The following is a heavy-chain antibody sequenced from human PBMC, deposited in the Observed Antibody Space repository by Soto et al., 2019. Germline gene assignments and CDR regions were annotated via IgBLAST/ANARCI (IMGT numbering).Heavy chain of an antibody. CDR1: GYTFTSYA. D-gene: IGHD2-2*01. Sequence: QVQLVQSGAEVKKPGASVNVSCKASGYTFTSYAMHWLRQAPGQRLGWMGWINTGNGDTKYSQKFQGRVTITRDTSASTAYMGLSSLRSEDTAVYYCARWAGYCSSSSCNPPLDYWGQGTLVTVSS. CDR2: INTGNGDT. CDR3: ARWAGYCSSSSCNPPLDY. J-gene: IGHJ4*02. V-gene: IGHV1-3*04.